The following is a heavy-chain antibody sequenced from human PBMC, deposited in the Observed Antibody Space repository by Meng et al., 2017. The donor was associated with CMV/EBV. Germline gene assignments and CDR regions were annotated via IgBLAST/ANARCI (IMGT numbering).Heavy chain of an antibody. Sequence: ASVKVSCKASGYTFSAFYIHWVRQAPGQGLEWMGWIYPNNGGTNNAQKFQGRVTMTRDTSIGTVHMDLSRLTSDDTAVYYCARVTRRVGTKYYFDYWGQGTLVTVSS. CDR3: ARVTRRVGTKYYFDY. J-gene: IGHJ4*02. CDR2: IYPNNGGT. CDR1: GYTFSAFY. V-gene: IGHV1-2*02. D-gene: IGHD1-26*01.